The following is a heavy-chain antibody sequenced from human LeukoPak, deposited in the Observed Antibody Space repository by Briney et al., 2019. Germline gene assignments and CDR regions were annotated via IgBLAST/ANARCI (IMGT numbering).Heavy chain of an antibody. Sequence: GGSLRLSCAASGFTFSSYSMNWVRQAPGKGLEWVSSISSSSSYIYYADSLKGRFTISRDNAKNSLYLQMNSLRAEDTAVYYCARGRNDAFDIWGQGTMVTVSS. J-gene: IGHJ3*02. CDR1: GFTFSSYS. D-gene: IGHD1-14*01. CDR2: ISSSSSYI. CDR3: ARGRNDAFDI. V-gene: IGHV3-21*01.